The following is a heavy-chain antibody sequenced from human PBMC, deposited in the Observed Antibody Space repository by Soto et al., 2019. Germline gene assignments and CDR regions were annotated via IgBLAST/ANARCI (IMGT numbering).Heavy chain of an antibody. D-gene: IGHD3-22*01. V-gene: IGHV4-34*01. J-gene: IGHJ6*02. Sequence: SETLSLTCAVYGGSFSGYYWSWIRQPPGKGLEWIGEINHSGSTNYNPSLKSRVTISVDTSKNQFSLKLSSVTAADTAVYYCARDRLDPAGSRPYYYGMDVWGQGTTVTVSS. CDR1: GGSFSGYY. CDR3: ARDRLDPAGSRPYYYGMDV. CDR2: INHSGST.